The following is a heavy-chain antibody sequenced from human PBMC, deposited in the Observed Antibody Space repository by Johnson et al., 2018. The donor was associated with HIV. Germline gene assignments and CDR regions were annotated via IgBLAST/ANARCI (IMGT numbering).Heavy chain of an antibody. CDR3: AKDFGSSSWHAFDV. V-gene: IGHV3-30*18. Sequence: QVQLVESGGGVVQPGRSLRLSCAASRITLSSYGMHWVRQAPGKGLEWVAVISYDGSNKYYADSVKGRFTVSRDNSKNTVYLQMNSLRAEDTAVYYCAKDFGSSSWHAFDVWGQGTMVTVSS. CDR2: ISYDGSNK. D-gene: IGHD6-13*01. CDR1: RITLSSYG. J-gene: IGHJ3*01.